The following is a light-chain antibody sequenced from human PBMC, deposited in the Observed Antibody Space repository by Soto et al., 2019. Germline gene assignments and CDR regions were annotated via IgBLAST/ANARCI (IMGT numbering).Light chain of an antibody. V-gene: IGKV1-9*01. CDR2: AAF. Sequence: DLQLTQSPSFLSASIGDRVTITCRASQGISSYLAWYQQKPGKAPNLLIYAAFTLQSGVPSRFSGSGSGTEFTLTISSLQPEDFATYYCQQVSTYPITCGQGTRLEIK. CDR1: QGISSY. J-gene: IGKJ5*01. CDR3: QQVSTYPIT.